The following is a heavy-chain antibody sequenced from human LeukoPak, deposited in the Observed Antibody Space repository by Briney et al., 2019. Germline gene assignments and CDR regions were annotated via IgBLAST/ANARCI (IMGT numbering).Heavy chain of an antibody. CDR3: AKALEYASSSGGDY. V-gene: IGHV3-30*02. D-gene: IGHD6-6*01. CDR2: IRFDGSNK. J-gene: IGHJ4*02. CDR1: GFTFSGYG. Sequence: GGSLRLSCAASGFTFSGYGMHWVRQAPGKGLEWVAFIRFDGSNKCYADSVKGRFTISRDNSKNTLYLQMNSLRTEDTAVYYCAKALEYASSSGGDYWGQGTLVTVSS.